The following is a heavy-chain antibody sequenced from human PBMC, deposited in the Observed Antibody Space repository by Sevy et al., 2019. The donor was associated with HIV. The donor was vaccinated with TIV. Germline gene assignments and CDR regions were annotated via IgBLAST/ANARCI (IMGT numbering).Heavy chain of an antibody. CDR1: AFTFSAYG. V-gene: IGHV3-33*01. D-gene: IGHD2-2*01. J-gene: IGHJ4*02. CDR3: VREGVPAAIGFDY. CDR2: IWYDGGKK. Sequence: GSLRLSCAASAFTFSAYGMHWVRQAPGKGLEWVSTIWYDGGKKYYADSVKGQFTISRDNSKNTLYLQMNSLRAEDTAVYYCVREGVPAAIGFDYWGQGTLVTVSS.